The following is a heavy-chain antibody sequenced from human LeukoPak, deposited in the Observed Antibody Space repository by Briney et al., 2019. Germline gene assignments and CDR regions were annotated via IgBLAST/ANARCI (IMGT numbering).Heavy chain of an antibody. CDR1: GYTFTGYY. V-gene: IGHV1-2*02. D-gene: IGHD3-10*01. Sequence: ASVKVSCKASGYTFTGYYMHWVRQAPGQGLEWMGWINPNSGGTNYAQKFQGRVTMTRDTSISTAYMELSRLRSDDTAVYYCARGRLFYGSGDNTDYWGQGTLVTVSS. J-gene: IGHJ4*02. CDR2: INPNSGGT. CDR3: ARGRLFYGSGDNTDY.